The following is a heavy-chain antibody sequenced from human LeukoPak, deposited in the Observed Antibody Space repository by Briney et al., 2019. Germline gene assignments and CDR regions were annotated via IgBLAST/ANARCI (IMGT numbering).Heavy chain of an antibody. V-gene: IGHV1-46*01. CDR3: ARDIGYCSSTSCYTFDY. J-gene: IGHJ4*02. CDR1: GYTLTRYF. Sequence: GASVKVSCKASGYTLTRYFIHWVRQAPGQGLEWMGIINPNGGSTSYPQKFQGRVTMTRDTSTNTVYMELSSLKSEDTAVYYCARDIGYCSSTSCYTFDYWGQGTLVTVSS. CDR2: INPNGGST. D-gene: IGHD2-2*02.